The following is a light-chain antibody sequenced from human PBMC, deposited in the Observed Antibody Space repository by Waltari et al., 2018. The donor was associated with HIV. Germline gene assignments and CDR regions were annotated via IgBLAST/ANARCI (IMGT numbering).Light chain of an antibody. CDR3: SSYTSTYV. CDR2: DVS. Sequence: QSALTQPASVCGSTGQSITISCTGTSSDVGGYNYVSWYQQHPGKSPKLMIYDVSNRPSGVSNRLSGSQAGNTASLTISGLQAEDEADYYCSSYTSTYVFGTGPKVTVL. J-gene: IGLJ1*01. V-gene: IGLV2-14*01. CDR1: SSDVGGYNY.